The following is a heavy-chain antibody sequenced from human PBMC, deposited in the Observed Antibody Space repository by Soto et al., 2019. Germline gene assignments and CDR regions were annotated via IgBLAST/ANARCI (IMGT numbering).Heavy chain of an antibody. CDR3: AREAVSGMDV. V-gene: IGHV3-30-3*01. CDR1: GFTFSSYA. D-gene: IGHD1-20*01. CDR2: ISYDGSNK. Sequence: QVQLVESGGGVVQPGRSLRLSCAASGFTFSSYAMHWFRQAPGKGLEWVAVISYDGSNKYYADSVKGRFTISRDNSKNTLYLQMNTPRAEDTAVYYCAREAVSGMDVWGQGTTVTVSS. J-gene: IGHJ6*02.